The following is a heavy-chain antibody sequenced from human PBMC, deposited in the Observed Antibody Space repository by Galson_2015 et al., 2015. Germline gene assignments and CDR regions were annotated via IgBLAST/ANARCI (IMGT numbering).Heavy chain of an antibody. Sequence: SVKVSCKASGGTFSSYTISWVRQAPGQGLEWMGRIIPILGIANYAQKFQGRVTITADKSTSTAYMELSSLRSEDTAVYYCARGNDYGDYVREDAFDIWGQGTMVTVSS. CDR2: IIPILGIA. CDR1: GGTFSSYT. D-gene: IGHD4-17*01. J-gene: IGHJ3*02. CDR3: ARGNDYGDYVREDAFDI. V-gene: IGHV1-69*02.